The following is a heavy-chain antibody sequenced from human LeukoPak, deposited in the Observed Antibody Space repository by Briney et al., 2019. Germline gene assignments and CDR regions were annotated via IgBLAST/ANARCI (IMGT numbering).Heavy chain of an antibody. CDR1: GYTFTVYF. Sequence: WASVKVSCKASGYTFTVYFMHWVRQAPGQGLEWMGWINPNSGGTNYAQKFQGRVTMTRDTSISTAYMELSRLRSDDTAVYYRARELNYDSSGYYFDYWGQGTLVTVSS. V-gene: IGHV1-2*02. D-gene: IGHD3-22*01. CDR3: ARELNYDSSGYYFDY. CDR2: INPNSGGT. J-gene: IGHJ4*02.